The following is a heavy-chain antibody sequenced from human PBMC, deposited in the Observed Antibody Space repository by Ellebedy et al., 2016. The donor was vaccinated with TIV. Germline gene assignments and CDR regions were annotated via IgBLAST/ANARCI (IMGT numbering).Heavy chain of an antibody. CDR1: GYSFTSYW. V-gene: IGHV5-51*01. J-gene: IGHJ2*01. Sequence: GESLKISXKGSGYSFTSYWIGWVRQMPGKGLEWMGIIYPGDSDTRYSPSFQGQVTISADKSISTAYLQWSSLKASDTAMYYCARPMTTVVRKNYWYFDLWGRGTLVTVSS. CDR2: IYPGDSDT. D-gene: IGHD4-23*01. CDR3: ARPMTTVVRKNYWYFDL.